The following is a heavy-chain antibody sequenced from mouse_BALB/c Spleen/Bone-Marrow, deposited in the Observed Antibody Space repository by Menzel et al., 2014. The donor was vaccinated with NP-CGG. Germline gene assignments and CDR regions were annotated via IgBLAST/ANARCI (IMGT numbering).Heavy chain of an antibody. V-gene: IGHV3-2*02. Sequence: EVQRVESGPGLVKPSQSLSLTCIVTGYSITRDYAWNWIRQFPGNKLEWIGYISYSGSTTYNPSLESRISITRDTSKNQFFLQLNSVTTEDTATYYCARSSSYDYDVGFAYWGQGTLVTVSA. J-gene: IGHJ3*01. CDR1: GYSITRDYA. CDR2: ISYSGST. D-gene: IGHD2-4*01. CDR3: ARSSSYDYDVGFAY.